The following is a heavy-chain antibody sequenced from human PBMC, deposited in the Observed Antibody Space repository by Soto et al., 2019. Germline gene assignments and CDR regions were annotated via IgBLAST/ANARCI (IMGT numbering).Heavy chain of an antibody. CDR2: IYYSGNA. J-gene: IGHJ4*02. V-gene: IGHV4-31*03. CDR1: GASVGRDDYY. D-gene: IGHD5-12*01. CDR3: ARTWIGSPFDF. Sequence: SETLSLTCTVSGASVGRDDYYWSWIRQQPGKGLEWIGYIYYSGNANYNPSLKSRLTISVDTSKNQFSLQLRSVTAADTAVYYCARTWIGSPFDFWGQGSLVTVSS.